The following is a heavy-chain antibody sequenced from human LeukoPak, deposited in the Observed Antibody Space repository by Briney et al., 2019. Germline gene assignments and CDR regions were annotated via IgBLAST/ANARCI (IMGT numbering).Heavy chain of an antibody. Sequence: PSVTLSLTCTVSGGSISSSSYYWGWIRQPPGKGLEWIGSIYYSGSTYYNPSLKSRVTISVDTSKNQFSLKLSSVTAADTAVYYCARDGTNYCSSTSCYTWYYYYYMDVWGKGTTVTVSS. V-gene: IGHV4-39*07. CDR1: GGSISSSSYY. CDR2: IYYSGST. CDR3: ARDGTNYCSSTSCYTWYYYYYMDV. J-gene: IGHJ6*03. D-gene: IGHD2-2*02.